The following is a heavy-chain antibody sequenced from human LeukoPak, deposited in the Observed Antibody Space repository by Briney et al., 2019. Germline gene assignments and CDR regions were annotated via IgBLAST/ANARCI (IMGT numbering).Heavy chain of an antibody. CDR2: IKQDGSEK. CDR3: ARKGIVGATKEGYYFDY. V-gene: IGHV3-7*01. J-gene: IGHJ4*02. CDR1: GFTFSSYW. Sequence: GGSLRLSCAASGFTFSSYWMSWVRQAPGKGLEWVADIKQDGSEKSYVDSVEGRFTISRDNAKNSLYLQMNSLRAEDTAVYYCARKGIVGATKEGYYFDYWGQGTLVTVSS. D-gene: IGHD1-26*01.